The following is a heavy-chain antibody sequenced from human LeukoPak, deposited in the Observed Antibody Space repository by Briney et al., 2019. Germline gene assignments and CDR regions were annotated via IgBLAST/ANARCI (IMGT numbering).Heavy chain of an antibody. CDR3: ARGTLYGSGSSFDY. CDR1: GGSISSGGYY. V-gene: IGHV4-31*03. CDR2: IYYSGST. J-gene: IGHJ4*02. Sequence: SETLSLTCTVSGGSISSGGYYWSWIRQHPGKGLEWIGYIYYSGSTYYNPSLKSRVTISVDTSKNQFSLKLSSVTAADTAVYCCARGTLYGSGSSFDYWGQGTLVTVSS. D-gene: IGHD3-10*01.